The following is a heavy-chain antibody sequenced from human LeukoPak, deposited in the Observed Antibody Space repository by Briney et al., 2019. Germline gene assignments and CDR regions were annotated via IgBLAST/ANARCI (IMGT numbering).Heavy chain of an antibody. Sequence: PGGSLRLSCAASGFTFSSYSMNWVRQAPGKGLEWLSYIHSTGSTMYYADSVKGRFTISRDNAKNSLYLQMHSLRDEGTAVYYCARDWSLQFEYWGQGTLVTVSS. J-gene: IGHJ4*02. CDR1: GFTFSSYS. CDR2: IHSTGSTM. D-gene: IGHD1-26*01. V-gene: IGHV3-48*02. CDR3: ARDWSLQFEY.